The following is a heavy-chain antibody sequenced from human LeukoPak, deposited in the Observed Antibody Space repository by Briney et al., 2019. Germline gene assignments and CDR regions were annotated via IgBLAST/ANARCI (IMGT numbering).Heavy chain of an antibody. J-gene: IGHJ4*02. D-gene: IGHD1-20*01. CDR3: ARDNWNDNSLMVDY. Sequence: GGSLRLSCAASGFTFSSYSMNWVRQAPGKGLEWVSSISSSSSYIYYADSVKGRFTISRDNAMNSLYLQMNSLRAEDTAVYYCARDNWNDNSLMVDYWGQGTLVTVSS. V-gene: IGHV3-21*01. CDR1: GFTFSSYS. CDR2: ISSSSSYI.